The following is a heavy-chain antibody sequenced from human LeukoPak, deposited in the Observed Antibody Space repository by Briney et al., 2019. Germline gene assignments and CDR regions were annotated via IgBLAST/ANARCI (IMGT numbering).Heavy chain of an antibody. CDR2: INPSGGRA. V-gene: IGHV1-46*03. J-gene: IGHJ4*01. CDR1: GYTFTGYY. D-gene: IGHD1-26*01. Sequence: GSVKVSCKASGYTFTGYYMHGGRQAPGQELEWLGIINPSGGRASSAQKFQGRVTMTTDTATSTVYNELSSRISAEATVKYYGNGPSPVLGRASYFDYWGQGTLVTVSS. CDR3: GNGPSPVLGRASYFDY.